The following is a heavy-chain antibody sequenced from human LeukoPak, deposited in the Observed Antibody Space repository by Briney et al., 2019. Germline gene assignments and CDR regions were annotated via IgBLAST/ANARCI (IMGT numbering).Heavy chain of an antibody. J-gene: IGHJ4*02. CDR1: GFTFDDYA. CDR3: AKVRAAGPAYFDY. Sequence: PGGSLRLSCAASGFTFDDYAMHWVRQAPGKGLEWVSGISWNSGSIGYADSVMGRFTISRDNAKISLYLQMNSLRAEDSALYYCAKVRAAGPAYFDYWGQGTLVTVSA. CDR2: ISWNSGSI. V-gene: IGHV3-9*01.